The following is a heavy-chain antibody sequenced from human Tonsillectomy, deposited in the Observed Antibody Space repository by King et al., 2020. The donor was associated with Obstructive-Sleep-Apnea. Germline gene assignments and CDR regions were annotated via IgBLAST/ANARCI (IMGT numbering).Heavy chain of an antibody. V-gene: IGHV3-15*01. J-gene: IGHJ6*02. CDR1: GFAFNNAW. Sequence: VQLVESGGGLVKPGGSLRLSCATSGFAFNNAWMNWVRQAPGKGLEWVGRIKGKGDGETTDYAAPVKGRFTIPRDDSKTTVYLHMNSLETEDTAVYYCTTTFFGSGSYYYGMDVWGQGTTVTVSS. D-gene: IGHD3-10*01. CDR2: IKGKGDGETT. CDR3: TTTFFGSGSYYYGMDV.